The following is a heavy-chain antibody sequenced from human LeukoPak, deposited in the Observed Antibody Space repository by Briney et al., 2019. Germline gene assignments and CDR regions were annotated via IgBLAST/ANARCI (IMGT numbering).Heavy chain of an antibody. V-gene: IGHV1-18*01. Sequence: ASVKVSCKASGYTFTSYGISWVRQAPGQGLEWMGWISAYNGNTNYAQKLQGRVTMTTDTSTSTAYMELRSLRSDDTAVYYCARAVYSSGWYVSGYYYMDVWGKGTTVTVSS. J-gene: IGHJ6*03. CDR1: GYTFTSYG. CDR3: ARAVYSSGWYVSGYYYMDV. CDR2: ISAYNGNT. D-gene: IGHD6-19*01.